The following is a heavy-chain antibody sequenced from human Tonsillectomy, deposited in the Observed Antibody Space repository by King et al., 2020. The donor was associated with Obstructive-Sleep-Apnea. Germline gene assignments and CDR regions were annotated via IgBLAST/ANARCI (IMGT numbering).Heavy chain of an antibody. V-gene: IGHV3-13*01. CDR1: GFTFSSYD. CDR3: ARAVVPAAMADWYFDL. J-gene: IGHJ2*01. CDR2: IGTAGDT. Sequence: VQLVESGGGLVQPGGSLRLSCAASGFTFSSYDMHWVRQATGKGLEWVSAIGTAGDTYYPGSVKGRFTISRENAKNSLYLQMNSLRAGDTAVYYCARAVVPAAMADWYFDLWGRGTLVTVSS. D-gene: IGHD2-2*01.